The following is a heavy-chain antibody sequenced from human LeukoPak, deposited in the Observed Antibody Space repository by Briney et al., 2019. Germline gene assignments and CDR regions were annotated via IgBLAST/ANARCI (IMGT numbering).Heavy chain of an antibody. Sequence: SETLSLTCAVYGGSFRGYYWSWIRQPPGKGLEWIGSIYYSGSTYYNPSLKSRVTISVDTSKNQFSLKLSSVTAADTAVYYCARPTGGTTVTTGWFDPWGQGTLVTVSS. J-gene: IGHJ5*02. CDR1: GGSFRGYY. CDR3: ARPTGGTTVTTGWFDP. CDR2: IYYSGST. V-gene: IGHV4-34*01. D-gene: IGHD4-17*01.